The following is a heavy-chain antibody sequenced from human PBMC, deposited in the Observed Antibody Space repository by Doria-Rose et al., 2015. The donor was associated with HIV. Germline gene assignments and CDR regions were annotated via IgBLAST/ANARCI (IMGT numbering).Heavy chain of an antibody. V-gene: IGHV2-26*01. D-gene: IGHD6-13*01. Sequence: SGPVLVKPTETLTLTCTVSGVSLSSPGMGVSWIRQPPGKALEWLANIFSDDDDSYKTSLKSRLTISSCTSKSQVVLTMTDMDPVGTATYYCARIKSSRWYHKYYFDFWGQGTLVIVSA. CDR1: GVSLSSPGMG. J-gene: IGHJ4*02. CDR3: ARIKSSRWYHKYYFDF. CDR2: IFSDDDD.